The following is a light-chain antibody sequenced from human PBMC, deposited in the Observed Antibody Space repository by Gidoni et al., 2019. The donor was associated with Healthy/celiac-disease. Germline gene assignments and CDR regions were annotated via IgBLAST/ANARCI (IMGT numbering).Light chain of an antibody. Sequence: DTVMTQPPLSLLVTPGEPASIACRSSQSLLHSNGYNYVDWYLQQPGQSPQLLIYLGSNRASGVPSRFRGSGSGTDFTLNISRVKAEDVGVYFCMQALQTPTFGQGTRLEIK. CDR3: MQALQTPT. CDR2: LGS. V-gene: IGKV2-28*01. J-gene: IGKJ5*01. CDR1: QSLLHSNGYNY.